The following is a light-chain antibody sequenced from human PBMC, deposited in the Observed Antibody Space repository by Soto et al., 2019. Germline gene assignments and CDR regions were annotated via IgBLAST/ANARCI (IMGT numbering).Light chain of an antibody. CDR2: EVT. V-gene: IGLV2-14*01. CDR3: SSYSRSSTLYV. J-gene: IGLJ1*01. CDR1: SSDVGGYNY. Sequence: QSVLTQPASVSGSPGQSITISCTGTSSDVGGYNYVSWYQQLPGKAPKLLIYEVTDRPSGVSNRFSGSRSGNTASLTISGLQGEDEDDYYCSSYSRSSTLYVFGTGTKVTVL.